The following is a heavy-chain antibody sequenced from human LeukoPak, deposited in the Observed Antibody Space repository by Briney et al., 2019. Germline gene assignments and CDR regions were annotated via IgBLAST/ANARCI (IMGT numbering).Heavy chain of an antibody. D-gene: IGHD3-10*01. J-gene: IGHJ6*02. V-gene: IGHV2-70*11. CDR1: GGSISSYY. Sequence: TLSLTCTVSGGSISSYYWSWIRQPPGKALEWLARIDWDDDKYYSTSLKTRLTISKDTSKNQVVLTMTNMDPVDTATYYCARIRGWGVSDVWGQGTTVTVSS. CDR2: IDWDDDK. CDR3: ARIRGWGVSDV.